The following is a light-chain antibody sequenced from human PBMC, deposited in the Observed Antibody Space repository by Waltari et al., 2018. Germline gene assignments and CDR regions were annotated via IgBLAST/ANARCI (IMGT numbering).Light chain of an antibody. CDR1: QSVSSSY. V-gene: IGKV3-20*01. Sequence: EIVLTQYPGTLSLSPGERASLSCRASQSVSSSYLAWYQQKRGQAPRLLIYAASSRATGVPHRFSGSGSGTDFTLTVSRLEPEDFAVYYCQQYDSSPWTFGQGTTVEIK. J-gene: IGKJ1*01. CDR2: AAS. CDR3: QQYDSSPWT.